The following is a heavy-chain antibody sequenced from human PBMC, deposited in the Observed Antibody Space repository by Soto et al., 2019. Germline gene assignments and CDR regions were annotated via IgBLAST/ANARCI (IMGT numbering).Heavy chain of an antibody. Sequence: SGESVKISGRGSGYNFLDYCINWVRQVPGKGLEWMGKIDPKDSYTYYSPSFKGRVTISADKSLNTAYLQWSSLRTSDTAMYFCARPLSTGHGDYDFWGQGPLITFSS. CDR1: GYNFLDYC. CDR2: IDPKDSYT. CDR3: ARPLSTGHGDYDF. D-gene: IGHD2-8*01. V-gene: IGHV5-10-1*01. J-gene: IGHJ4*02.